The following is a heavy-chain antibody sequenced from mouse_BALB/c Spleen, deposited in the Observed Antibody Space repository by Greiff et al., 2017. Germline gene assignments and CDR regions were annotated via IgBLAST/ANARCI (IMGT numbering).Heavy chain of an antibody. CDR3: TRYYYGSSGENAMDY. CDR1: GYTFTSYW. Sequence: VQLQQSGTVLARPGASVKMSCKASGYTFTSYWMHWVKQRPGQGLEWIGAIYPGNSDTSYNQKFKGKAKLTAVTSTSTAYMELSSLTNEDSAVYYCTRYYYGSSGENAMDYWGQGTSVTVSS. CDR2: IYPGNSDT. J-gene: IGHJ4*01. V-gene: IGHV1-5*01. D-gene: IGHD1-1*01.